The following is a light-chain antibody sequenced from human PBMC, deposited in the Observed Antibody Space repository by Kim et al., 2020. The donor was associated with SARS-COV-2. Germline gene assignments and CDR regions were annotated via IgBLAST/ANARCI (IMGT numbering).Light chain of an antibody. V-gene: IGLV1-40*01. CDR3: QSYDSSLSGWV. CDR1: RHKLVAGYA. Sequence: VTVSCTRSRHKLVAGYALHSYQQLPGTAPNLPLYGNSNPPSGVPDRFSGSKSGTSASLAIPGLQAEDGADYFCQSYDSSLSGWVFGGGTQLTVL. J-gene: IGLJ3*02. CDR2: GNS.